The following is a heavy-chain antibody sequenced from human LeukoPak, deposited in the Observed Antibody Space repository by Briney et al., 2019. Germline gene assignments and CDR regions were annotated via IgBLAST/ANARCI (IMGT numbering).Heavy chain of an antibody. Sequence: SETLSLTCTVSGGAISFYYWSWIRQRPGKGLEWIGYIYKTGSTYYSPSLKSRVTMSVDTSRNQFSLKLNSVTAADTAVYYCARDVLRWGQGTLVTVSS. CDR1: GGAISFYY. CDR3: ARDVLR. D-gene: IGHD3-16*01. V-gene: IGHV4-59*06. J-gene: IGHJ4*02. CDR2: IYKTGST.